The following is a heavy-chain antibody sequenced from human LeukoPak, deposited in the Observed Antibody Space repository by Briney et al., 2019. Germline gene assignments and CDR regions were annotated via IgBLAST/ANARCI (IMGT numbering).Heavy chain of an antibody. CDR3: ASQVVVPAAPSVYFDY. CDR1: GGSISSGGYY. D-gene: IGHD2-2*01. CDR2: IYHSGST. V-gene: IGHV4-30-2*01. J-gene: IGHJ4*02. Sequence: SETLSLTCTVSGGSISSGGYYWSWIRQPPGKGLEWIGYIYHSGSTYYNPSLESRVTISVDRSKNQFSLKLSSVTAADTAVYYCASQVVVPAAPSVYFDYWGQGTLVTVSS.